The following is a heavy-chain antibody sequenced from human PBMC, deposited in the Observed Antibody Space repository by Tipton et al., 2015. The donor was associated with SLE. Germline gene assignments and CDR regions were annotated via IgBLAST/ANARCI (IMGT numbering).Heavy chain of an antibody. CDR1: GFTFSDYY. CDR3: ARGRDSSLYYLDY. D-gene: IGHD3-22*01. J-gene: IGHJ4*02. Sequence: SLRLSCAASGFTFSDYYMSWIRQAPGKGLEWVSYISSSGSTIYYADSVKGRFTISRDNPKNSLYLQMNSLRAEDTAVYYCARGRDSSLYYLDYWVQGTLVTVSS. CDR2: ISSSGSTI. V-gene: IGHV3-11*01.